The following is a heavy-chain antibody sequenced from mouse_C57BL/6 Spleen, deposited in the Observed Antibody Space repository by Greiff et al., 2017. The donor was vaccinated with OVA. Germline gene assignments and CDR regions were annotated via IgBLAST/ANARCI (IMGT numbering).Heavy chain of an antibody. J-gene: IGHJ2*01. CDR1: GYSFTNYC. V-gene: IGHV1-39*01. D-gene: IGHD1-1*01. CDR3: ARGGAYGSDYFDY. CDR2: INPNYGST. Sequence: EVQLQESGPELVKPGASVKISCKASGYSFTNYCMNWVKQSTGNSLEWIGEINPNYGSTNYNQKFKGKATLTVDKSSSTAYMQLTSLTSEDSAVYYWARGGAYGSDYFDYWGQGTTLTVSS.